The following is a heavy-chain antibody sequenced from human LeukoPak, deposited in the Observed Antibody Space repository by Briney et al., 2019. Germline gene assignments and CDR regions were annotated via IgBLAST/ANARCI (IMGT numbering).Heavy chain of an antibody. Sequence: GVSLRLSCAASGFTFTNYEMIWVRQAPGKGLEWLSYISNTGGNIFYADSVRGRLTISRDNAKNSLFLQMDSLRGEDTAVYYCARLGYCSGGSCYSLDSWGQGTVVTASS. CDR1: GFTFTNYE. J-gene: IGHJ4*02. CDR2: ISNTGGNI. CDR3: ARLGYCSGGSCYSLDS. D-gene: IGHD2-15*01. V-gene: IGHV3-48*03.